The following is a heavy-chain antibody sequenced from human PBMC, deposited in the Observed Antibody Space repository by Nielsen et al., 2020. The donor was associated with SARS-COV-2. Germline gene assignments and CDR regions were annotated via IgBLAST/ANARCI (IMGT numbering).Heavy chain of an antibody. V-gene: IGHV1-46*04. CDR2: INAHGDTT. Sequence: ASVKVSCKASGNTITNYFMHWVRQAPGQGLEWMGIINAHGDTTTYAQKLKGRVTMTRDTSTSTAYMELRSLRSEDTAVYYCASVAKSGSYYNAFDIWGQGTLVTVSS. J-gene: IGHJ3*02. CDR1: GNTITNYF. CDR3: ASVAKSGSYYNAFDI. D-gene: IGHD1-26*01.